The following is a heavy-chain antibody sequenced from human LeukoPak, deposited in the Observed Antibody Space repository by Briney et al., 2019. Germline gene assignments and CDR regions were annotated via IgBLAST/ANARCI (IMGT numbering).Heavy chain of an antibody. CDR1: GGTFSSYA. J-gene: IGHJ4*02. D-gene: IGHD6-19*01. CDR3: ARAGGWSPWYFDY. V-gene: IGHV1-69*04. Sequence: PPASVKVSCKASGGTFSSYAISWVRQAPGQGLEWMGRIIPILGIANYAQKFQGRVTITADKSTSTAYMELSSLRSEDTAVYSCARAGGWSPWYFDYWGQGTLVTVSS. CDR2: IIPILGIA.